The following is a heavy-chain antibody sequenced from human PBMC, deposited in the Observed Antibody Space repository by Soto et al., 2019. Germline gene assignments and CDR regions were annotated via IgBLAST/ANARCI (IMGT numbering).Heavy chain of an antibody. Sequence: ASVKVSCKASGYTFTGYYMHWVRQAPGQGLEWMGWINPNSGGTNYAQKFQGRVTVTRDTSISTAYMELSRLRSDDTAVYYCARVNVVVVAATREYYFDYWGQGTLGTVS. J-gene: IGHJ4*02. V-gene: IGHV1-2*02. CDR3: ARVNVVVVAATREYYFDY. CDR1: GYTFTGYY. CDR2: INPNSGGT. D-gene: IGHD2-15*01.